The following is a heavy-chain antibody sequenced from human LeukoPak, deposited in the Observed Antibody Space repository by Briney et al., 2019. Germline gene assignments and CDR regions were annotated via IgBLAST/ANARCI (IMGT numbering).Heavy chain of an antibody. V-gene: IGHV3-30*18. CDR3: AKDHRHDYGDSRGWYFDL. CDR2: ISYDGSNK. D-gene: IGHD4-17*01. Sequence: GGSLRLSCAASGFTFSSYGMHWVRQAPGKGLGWVAVISYDGSNKYYAESVKGRFSISRDNSKNTLCLQMNSLRAEDTAVYYCAKDHRHDYGDSRGWYFDLWGRGTLVTVSS. J-gene: IGHJ2*01. CDR1: GFTFSSYG.